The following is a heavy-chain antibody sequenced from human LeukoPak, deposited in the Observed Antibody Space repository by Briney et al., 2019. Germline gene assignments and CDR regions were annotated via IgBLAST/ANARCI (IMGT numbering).Heavy chain of an antibody. CDR1: GGSISSYY. Sequence: SETLSLTCTVSGGSISSYYWSWIRQPPGKGLEWIGYIYYSGSTNYNPSLKSRVTISVDTSKNQFSLKLSSVTAADTAVYYCARVEQLVAGSRFDYWGQGTLVTVSS. D-gene: IGHD6-6*01. CDR2: IYYSGST. J-gene: IGHJ4*02. CDR3: ARVEQLVAGSRFDY. V-gene: IGHV4-59*08.